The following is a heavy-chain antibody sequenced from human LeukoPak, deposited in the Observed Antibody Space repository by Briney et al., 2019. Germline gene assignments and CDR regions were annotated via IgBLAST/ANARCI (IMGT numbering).Heavy chain of an antibody. D-gene: IGHD4-17*01. J-gene: IGHJ4*02. CDR2: ISYDGSNK. V-gene: IGHV3-30*04. Sequence: PGGSLRLSCAASGFTFSTYATHWVRQAPGKGLEWVAVISYDGSNKYYADSVKGRFTISRDNSKNTLYLQMSSLRAEDTAVYYCARGTTVTSSLNDYWGQGTLVTVSS. CDR3: ARGTTVTSSLNDY. CDR1: GFTFSTYA.